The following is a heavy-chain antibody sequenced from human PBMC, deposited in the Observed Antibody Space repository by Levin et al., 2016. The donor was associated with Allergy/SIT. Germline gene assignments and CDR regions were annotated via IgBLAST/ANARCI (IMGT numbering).Heavy chain of an antibody. V-gene: IGHV3-48*02. CDR3: ARDRLTDNGVYY. Sequence: GESLKISCAASGFIFSSYAMNWVRQAPGKGLELLSHITSTGSGIYYADSVKGRFTVSRDNAKNSLYLQMNSLRDEDTAVYFCARDRLTDNGVYYWGQGTLVTVSS. CDR2: ITSTGSGI. CDR1: GFIFSSYA. J-gene: IGHJ4*02. D-gene: IGHD1-1*01.